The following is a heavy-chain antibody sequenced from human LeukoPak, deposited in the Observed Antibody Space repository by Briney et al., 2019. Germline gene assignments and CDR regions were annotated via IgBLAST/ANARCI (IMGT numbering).Heavy chain of an antibody. CDR1: GFTFNTYS. J-gene: IGHJ4*02. CDR3: ARDGGSHDFDY. D-gene: IGHD3-16*01. V-gene: IGHV3-48*04. CDR2: ITTDSRTI. Sequence: GSLRLSCAASGFTFNTYSMSWVRQAPGKGLEWISYITTDSRTIYYADSVKGRFTISRDNAKNSLYLQMNSLRAEDTAVYCCARDGGSHDFDYWGQGTLVTVSS.